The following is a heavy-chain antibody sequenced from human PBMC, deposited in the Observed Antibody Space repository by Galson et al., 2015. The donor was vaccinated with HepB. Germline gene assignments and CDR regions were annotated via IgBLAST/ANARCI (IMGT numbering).Heavy chain of an antibody. CDR1: GYSFSYYW. Sequence: QSGAEVKKPGESLKIACKASGYSFSYYWIGWVRQMPGKGLEWMGVIYPGDSNTRYSPSFQGQVTISADKSINTAYLQWSSLKASDTAMYYCARHFLDTSMDLVYFDLWGRGTLVTVSS. V-gene: IGHV5-51*01. D-gene: IGHD5-18*01. CDR3: ARHFLDTSMDLVYFDL. J-gene: IGHJ2*01. CDR2: IYPGDSNT.